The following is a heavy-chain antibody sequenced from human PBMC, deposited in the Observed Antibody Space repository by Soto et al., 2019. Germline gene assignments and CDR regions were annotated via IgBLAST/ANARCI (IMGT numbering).Heavy chain of an antibody. D-gene: IGHD2-15*01. CDR3: ARGIVVVVAATTPKFDY. V-gene: IGHV4-34*01. Sequence: SETLSLTCAVYGGSFSGYYWSWIRQPPGKGLEWIGEINHSGSTNYNPSLKSRVTISVDTSKNQFSLKLSSVTAADTAVYYCARGIVVVVAATTPKFDYWGQGTLVTVSS. J-gene: IGHJ4*02. CDR2: INHSGST. CDR1: GGSFSGYY.